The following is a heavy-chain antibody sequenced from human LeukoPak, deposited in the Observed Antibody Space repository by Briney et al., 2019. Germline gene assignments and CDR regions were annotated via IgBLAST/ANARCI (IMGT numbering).Heavy chain of an antibody. V-gene: IGHV1-2*02. Sequence: ASVKVSCKASGYTFTGYYMHWVRQAPGQGLEWMGWINPNSGGTNYAQKFQGRVTMTRDTSISTAYMELSRLRSDDTAVYYCARRMPYCSSTSRSTDAFDIWGQGTMVTVSS. CDR2: INPNSGGT. J-gene: IGHJ3*02. D-gene: IGHD2-2*01. CDR1: GYTFTGYY. CDR3: ARRMPYCSSTSRSTDAFDI.